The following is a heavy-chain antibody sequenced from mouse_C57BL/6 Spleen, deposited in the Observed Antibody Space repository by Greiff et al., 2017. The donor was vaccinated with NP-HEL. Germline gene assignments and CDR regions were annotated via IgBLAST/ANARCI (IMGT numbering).Heavy chain of an antibody. J-gene: IGHJ2*01. V-gene: IGHV1-58*01. CDR2: IYIGNGYT. D-gene: IGHD1-1*01. Sequence: EVKLEESGAELVRPGSSVKMSCKTSGYTFTSYGINWVKQRPGQGLEWIGYIYIGNGYTEYNEKFKGKATLTSDTSSSTAYMQLSSLTSEDSAIYFCASGITTVVADYFDYWGQGTTLTVSS. CDR3: ASGITTVVADYFDY. CDR1: GYTFTSYG.